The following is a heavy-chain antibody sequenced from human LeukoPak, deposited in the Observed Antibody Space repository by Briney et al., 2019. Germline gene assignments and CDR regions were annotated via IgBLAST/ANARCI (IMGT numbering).Heavy chain of an antibody. CDR1: GFTFSSYA. CDR3: ARDFGSRGWLHLDY. CDR2: ISYDGSNK. Sequence: GGSLRPSCAASGFTFSSYAMHWVRQAPGKGLEWVAVISYDGSNKYYADSVKGRFTISRDNSKNTLYLQMNSLRAEDTAVYYCARDFGSRGWLHLDYWGQGTLVTVSS. V-gene: IGHV3-30*01. J-gene: IGHJ4*02. D-gene: IGHD5-12*01.